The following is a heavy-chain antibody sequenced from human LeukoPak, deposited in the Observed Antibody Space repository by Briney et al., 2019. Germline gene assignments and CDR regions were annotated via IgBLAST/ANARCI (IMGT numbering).Heavy chain of an antibody. J-gene: IGHJ4*02. D-gene: IGHD1-14*01. V-gene: IGHV3-23*01. CDR2: IPGSGGDT. Sequence: PGGSLRLSCAASVFTFSNYAMSWVRQAPGKGLEWVSGIPGSGGDTYYPDSVRGRFTISRDNSKNMLYLQMDYLRGEDTAVYYCVKEVTTIGVPVFDYWGQGTLVTVSS. CDR3: VKEVTTIGVPVFDY. CDR1: VFTFSNYA.